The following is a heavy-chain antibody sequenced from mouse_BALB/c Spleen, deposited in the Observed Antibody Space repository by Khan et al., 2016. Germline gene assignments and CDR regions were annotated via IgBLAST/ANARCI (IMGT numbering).Heavy chain of an antibody. CDR1: GFNIKDTY. CDR3: ARGVYDYVFAY. J-gene: IGHJ3*01. Sequence: EVQLQESGAELVKPGASVKLSCTVSGFNIKDTYIHWVKQRPEQGLEWIGRIDPADDNTRYDPKFQGKATITADTSSNTAYLQLSSLTSEDTAVYYGARGVYDYVFAYWGQGTLVTVSA. V-gene: IGHV14-3*02. CDR2: IDPADDNT. D-gene: IGHD2-4*01.